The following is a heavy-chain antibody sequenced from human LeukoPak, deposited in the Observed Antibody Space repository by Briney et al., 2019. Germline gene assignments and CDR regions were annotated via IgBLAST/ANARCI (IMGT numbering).Heavy chain of an antibody. CDR2: INPDGSIR. J-gene: IGHJ4*02. Sequence: GGSLRLSCAASTFTFSTYWMTWVRHAPGKGLAWVARINPDGSIRTYANSVQGRVTISRDTAKDTLFLQMNSLRAEDTAVYYCAREARVGGALQYWGQGTPVTVSS. CDR1: TFTFSTYW. CDR3: AREARVGGALQY. D-gene: IGHD1-26*01. V-gene: IGHV3-74*03.